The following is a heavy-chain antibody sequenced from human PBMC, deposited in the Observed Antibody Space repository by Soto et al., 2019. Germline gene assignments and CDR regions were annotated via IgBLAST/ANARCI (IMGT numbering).Heavy chain of an antibody. CDR1: GFTFSSYA. Sequence: EVQLLESGGGLVQPGGSLRLSCAASGFTFSSYAMSWVRQAPGKGLEWVSAISGSGGSTYYADSVKGRFTISRDNSKNTLYLQMTSLRAEDTAVYYCAKDVPVAAAGTWGYYFDYWGQGTLVTVSS. D-gene: IGHD6-13*01. CDR3: AKDVPVAAAGTWGYYFDY. V-gene: IGHV3-23*01. J-gene: IGHJ4*02. CDR2: ISGSGGST.